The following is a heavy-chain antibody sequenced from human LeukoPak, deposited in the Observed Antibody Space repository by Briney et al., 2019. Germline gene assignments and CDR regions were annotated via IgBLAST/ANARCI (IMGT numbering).Heavy chain of an antibody. V-gene: IGHV5-10-1*01. CDR3: ARLGYSSGWWSDP. Sequence: GGSLPISCQGSGYSFTSYWISWVRQLPGKGLEWMGRIDPSDSYTNYSPSLQGHVTISADKSISTAYLQWSSLKASDTAMYYCARLGYSSGWWSDPWGQGTLVTVSS. CDR1: GYSFTSYW. J-gene: IGHJ5*02. CDR2: IDPSDSYT. D-gene: IGHD6-19*01.